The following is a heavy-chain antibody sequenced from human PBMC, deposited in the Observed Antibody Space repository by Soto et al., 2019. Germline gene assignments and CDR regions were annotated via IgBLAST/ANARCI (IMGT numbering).Heavy chain of an antibody. CDR1: GFTFRSYA. J-gene: IGHJ6*02. V-gene: IGHV3-30*04. CDR3: ARDRVPYSSSSVPYYYYGMDV. D-gene: IGHD6-6*01. CDR2: ISYDGRNK. Sequence: QVQLVESGGGVVQPGRSLRLSCAASGFTFRSYALHWVRQAQGKGLEWGAVISYDGRNKYYADSVKGRFTLSRDNTKNTQYLQMNCLRDEDTAGYYCARDRVPYSSSSVPYYYYGMDVWGQGTTVTVSS.